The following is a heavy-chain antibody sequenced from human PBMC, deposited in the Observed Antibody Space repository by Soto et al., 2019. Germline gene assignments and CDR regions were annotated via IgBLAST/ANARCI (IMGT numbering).Heavy chain of an antibody. J-gene: IGHJ4*02. V-gene: IGHV3-23*01. CDR1: GFIINRDA. Sequence: GGSLRLSCAASGFIINRDALSWVRQAPGMGLEWVAAINDRGDTTHYADSVKGRFTISRDTSKNTLYLQMNTLRAEDTAVYYCAKDKPGTTSFDYWGRGTLVTVSS. CDR3: AKDKPGTTSFDY. D-gene: IGHD1-1*01. CDR2: INDRGDTT.